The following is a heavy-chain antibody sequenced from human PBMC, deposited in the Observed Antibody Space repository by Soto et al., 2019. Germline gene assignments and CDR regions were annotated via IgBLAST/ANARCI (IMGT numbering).Heavy chain of an antibody. CDR2: IPYDGSNK. J-gene: IGHJ6*02. CDR3: ASDLWFGEVGWYYYGMDV. V-gene: IGHV3-30-3*01. CDR1: GFTFSSYA. D-gene: IGHD3-10*01. Sequence: QVQLVESGGGVVQPGRSLRLSCAASGFTFSSYAMHWVRQAPGKGLEWVAVIPYDGSNKYYADSVKGRFTISRDNSKNTLYLQMNSLRAEDTAVYYCASDLWFGEVGWYYYGMDVWGQGNTFTFSS.